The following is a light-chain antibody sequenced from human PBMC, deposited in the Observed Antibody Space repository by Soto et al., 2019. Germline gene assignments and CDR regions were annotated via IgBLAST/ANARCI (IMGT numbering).Light chain of an antibody. CDR3: QPYDNWPLT. Sequence: EIVMTQSPATLPVSPGERATLSCRASQSVSSNLAWYQQKPGQAPRFLIYGASTRATGIPARFSGSGSGTEFTLTISSLQSEDFEVYYCQPYDNWPLTLAGGTNVDIK. J-gene: IGKJ4*01. CDR2: GAS. CDR1: QSVSSN. V-gene: IGKV3-15*01.